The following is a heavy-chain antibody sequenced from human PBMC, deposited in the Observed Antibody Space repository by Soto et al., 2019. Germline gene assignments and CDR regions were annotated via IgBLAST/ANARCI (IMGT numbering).Heavy chain of an antibody. V-gene: IGHV4-34*01. D-gene: IGHD3-16*02. CDR1: GGSFSGYY. CDR2: INHSGST. CDR3: ARSRYDYIWGSYRYTDYYYYMDV. J-gene: IGHJ6*03. Sequence: QVQLQQWGAGLLKPSETLSLTCAVYGGSFSGYYWSWIRQPPGKGLEWIGEINHSGSTNYNPSLKSRVTISVDTSKNQFSLKLSSVTAADTAVYYCARSRYDYIWGSYRYTDYYYYMDVWGKGTTVTVSS.